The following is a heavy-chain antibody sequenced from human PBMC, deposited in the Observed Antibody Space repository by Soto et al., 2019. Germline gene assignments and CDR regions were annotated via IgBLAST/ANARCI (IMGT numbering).Heavy chain of an antibody. V-gene: IGHV1-69*06. CDR3: ARVNYYDSSGYYGYFDF. CDR2: IIPLFGKT. CDR1: GDTFSSYG. D-gene: IGHD3-22*01. Sequence: GASVKVSCKASGDTFSSYGISWVRQAPGQGLEWMGGIIPLFGKTNSAQKFQGRVTITADKSTNTAYMELSSLRSEDTAIYYCARVNYYDSSGYYGYFDFWGQGTLVTVSS. J-gene: IGHJ4*02.